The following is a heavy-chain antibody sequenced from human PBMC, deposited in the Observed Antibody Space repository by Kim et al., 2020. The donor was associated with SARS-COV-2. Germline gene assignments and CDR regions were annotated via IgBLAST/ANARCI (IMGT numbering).Heavy chain of an antibody. CDR2: GRNT. V-gene: IGHV3-74*01. Sequence: GRNTSSADAVHGRFTICRDNAKNTLYLQMNSLRAEDTAVYYCATLMDVWGKGTTVTVSS. CDR3: ATLMDV. J-gene: IGHJ6*03.